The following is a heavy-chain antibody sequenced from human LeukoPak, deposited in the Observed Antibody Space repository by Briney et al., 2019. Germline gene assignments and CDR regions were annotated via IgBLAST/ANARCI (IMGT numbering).Heavy chain of an antibody. CDR3: AREGGKEMATIGSHDAFDI. J-gene: IGHJ3*02. D-gene: IGHD5-24*01. CDR1: GYTLSNYY. CDR2: INPSDGHA. Sequence: ASMNVSCKASGYTLSNYYIHWVRQAPGQGLEWMGIINPSDGHATYAQKFQGRVTITADESTSTAYMELSSLRSEDTAVYYCAREGGKEMATIGSHDAFDIWGQGTMVTVSS. V-gene: IGHV1-46*01.